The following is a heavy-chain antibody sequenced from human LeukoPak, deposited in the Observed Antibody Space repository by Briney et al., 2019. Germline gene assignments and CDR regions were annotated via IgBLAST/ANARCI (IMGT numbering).Heavy chain of an antibody. CDR2: ISYDGSKK. CDR3: ARDANWGSQGVDY. J-gene: IGHJ4*02. CDR1: GFAFSSYG. Sequence: GGSLRLSCVASGFAFSSYGVHWVRQAPGKGLEWVALISYDGSKKYYADSVKGRFTISRDNSNRMVQLQLNSLRDEDTAVYYCARDANWGSQGVDYWGQGTLVTVSS. V-gene: IGHV3-30*04. D-gene: IGHD7-27*01.